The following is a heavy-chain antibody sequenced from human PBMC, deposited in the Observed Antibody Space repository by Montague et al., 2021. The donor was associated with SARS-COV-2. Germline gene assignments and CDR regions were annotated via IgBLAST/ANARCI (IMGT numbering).Heavy chain of an antibody. Sequence: CAISGDSDCGKKVARNWIKQSPARDPAWMGRTYYSSKWYYDYAVSVKSRMTISPDTSKNQFSLQLSSVTPEDRAVYYCARDPRYSLSWSFDYWGQGTLVTVSS. J-gene: IGHJ4*02. D-gene: IGHD6-13*01. V-gene: IGHV6-1*01. CDR1: GDSDCGKKVA. CDR2: TYYSSKWYY. CDR3: ARDPRYSLSWSFDY.